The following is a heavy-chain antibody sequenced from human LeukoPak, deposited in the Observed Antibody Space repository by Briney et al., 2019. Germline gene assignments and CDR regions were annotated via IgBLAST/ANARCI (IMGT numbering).Heavy chain of an antibody. CDR1: GFTVTDYY. CDR3: ARDSRDSSGWYWLPYYGMDV. Sequence: GGSLRLSCAASGFTVTDYYMNWIRRAPGKGLEWVSYISTPHNLIKYADSVKGRFTISMDSGKNSVHLQLNSLRAEDTAVYYCARDSRDSSGWYWLPYYGMDVWGQGTTVTVSS. D-gene: IGHD6-19*01. V-gene: IGHV3-11*04. J-gene: IGHJ6*02. CDR2: ISTPHNLI.